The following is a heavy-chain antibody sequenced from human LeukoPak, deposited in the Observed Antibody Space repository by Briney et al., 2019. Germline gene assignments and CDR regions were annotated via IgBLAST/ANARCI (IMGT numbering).Heavy chain of an antibody. CDR1: GFTFSNYW. Sequence: GGSLRLSCEGSGFTFSNYWMSWVRQAPGKGLEWVANIQQHGSETYYGDSVKGRFTISRDNAKNSLYLQMNSLRAEDTAMYYCATYSSSNGREFQYWGQGTLVTVSS. CDR3: ATYSSSNGREFQY. D-gene: IGHD2-2*01. J-gene: IGHJ1*01. V-gene: IGHV3-7*01. CDR2: IQQHGSET.